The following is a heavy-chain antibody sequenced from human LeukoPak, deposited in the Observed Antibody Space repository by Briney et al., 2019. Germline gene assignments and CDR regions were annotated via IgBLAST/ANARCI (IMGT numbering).Heavy chain of an antibody. J-gene: IGHJ4*02. V-gene: IGHV3-74*01. Sequence: GGSLRLSCAASGFTFSNYWMHWVRQALGKGLVWVSRINSDGRSTNYADSVKGRFTISRDNAKNTLFLQMNSLRAEDAAVYYCARDLSSSGWSFDYWGQGTLVTVSS. CDR3: ARDLSSSGWSFDY. CDR1: GFTFSNYW. CDR2: INSDGRST. D-gene: IGHD6-19*01.